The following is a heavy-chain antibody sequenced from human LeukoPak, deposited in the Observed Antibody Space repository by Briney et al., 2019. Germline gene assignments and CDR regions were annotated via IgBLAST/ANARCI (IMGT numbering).Heavy chain of an antibody. V-gene: IGHV1-69*13. Sequence: ASVKVSCKASGGTFSSYAVSRVRQAPGQGLEWMGGIIPIFGTADYAQKFQGRVTITADESTSTVYMELSSLRSEDTAVYYCARRVLRRGYSGYGGLDYWGQGTLVTVSS. CDR1: GGTFSSYA. J-gene: IGHJ4*02. CDR3: ARRVLRRGYSGYGGLDY. CDR2: IIPIFGTA. D-gene: IGHD5-12*01.